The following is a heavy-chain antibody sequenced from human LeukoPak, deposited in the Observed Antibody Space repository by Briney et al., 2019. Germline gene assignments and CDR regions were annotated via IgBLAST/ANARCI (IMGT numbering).Heavy chain of an antibody. CDR3: AKDQEGIAAAGYYNWFDP. Sequence: GVSLRLSCAASGFTVSSNQMSWVRQAPGKGLEWVSIIYSGGSTYYADSVKGRFTISRDNSKNTLYLQMNSLRAEDTAVYYCAKDQEGIAAAGYYNWFDPWGQGTLVTVSS. V-gene: IGHV3-53*01. D-gene: IGHD6-13*01. CDR2: IYSGGST. J-gene: IGHJ5*02. CDR1: GFTVSSNQ.